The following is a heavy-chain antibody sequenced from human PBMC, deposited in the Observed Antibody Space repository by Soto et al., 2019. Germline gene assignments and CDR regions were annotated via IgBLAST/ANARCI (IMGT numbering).Heavy chain of an antibody. CDR3: ARAGFSYGHLLF. V-gene: IGHV4-30-4*01. D-gene: IGHD3-10*01. CDR2: IYYSGST. J-gene: IGHJ4*02. CDR1: GGSISSGGYF. Sequence: PSETLSLTSTVSGGSISSGGYFWSWIRQHPGKGLEWIGYIYYSGSTYYNPSLKSRAAISMDTSKNQFSLSLTSVTAADTAVYYCARAGFSYGHLLFWGQGIRVTVSS.